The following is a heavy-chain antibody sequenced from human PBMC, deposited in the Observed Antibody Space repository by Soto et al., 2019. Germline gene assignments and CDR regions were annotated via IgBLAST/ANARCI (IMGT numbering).Heavy chain of an antibody. CDR3: ARRRSSSNWKY. CDR2: IYHSGST. CDR1: GGSISSGGYS. J-gene: IGHJ4*02. V-gene: IGHV4-30-2*01. D-gene: IGHD6-13*01. Sequence: SETLSLTCAVSGGSISSGGYSWSWIRQPPGKGLEWIGYIYHSGSTYYNPSLKSRVTISVDTSKNQFSLKLSSVTAADTAVYYCARRRSSSNWKYWGQGTLVTVSS.